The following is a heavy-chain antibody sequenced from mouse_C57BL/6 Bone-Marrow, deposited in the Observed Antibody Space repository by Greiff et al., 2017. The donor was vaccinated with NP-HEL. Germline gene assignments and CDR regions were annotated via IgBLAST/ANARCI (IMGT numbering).Heavy chain of an antibody. J-gene: IGHJ2*01. CDR2: IYPGSGNT. CDR3: ARDGGYD. CDR1: GYTFTDYY. Sequence: QVQLQQSGAELVRPGASVKLSCKASGYTFTDYYINWVKQRPGQGLEWIARIYPGSGNTYYNEKFKGKATLTAEKSSSTAYMQLSSLTSEDSAVYFCARDGGYDWGQGTTLTVSS. V-gene: IGHV1-76*01. D-gene: IGHD2-2*01.